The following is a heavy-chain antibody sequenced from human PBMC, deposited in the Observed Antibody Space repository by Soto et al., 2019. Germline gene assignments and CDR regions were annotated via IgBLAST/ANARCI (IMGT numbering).Heavy chain of an antibody. D-gene: IGHD5-18*01. J-gene: IGHJ4*02. CDR1: GGTFSSYA. CDR3: ARDANSYGYPRIDY. V-gene: IGHV1-69*13. Sequence: SVKVSCKASGGTFSSYAISWVRQAPGQGLEWMGGIIPIFGTANYAQKFQGRVTITADESTSTAYMELSSLRSEDTAVYYCARDANSYGYPRIDYWGQGTLVTVSS. CDR2: IIPIFGTA.